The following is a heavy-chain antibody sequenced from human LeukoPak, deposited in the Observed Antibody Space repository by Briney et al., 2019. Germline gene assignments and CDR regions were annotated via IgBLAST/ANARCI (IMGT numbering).Heavy chain of an antibody. D-gene: IGHD3-16*01. CDR1: GGSISSGGYY. Sequence: SETLSLTCTVSGGSISSGGYYWSWIRQPPGKGLEWIGYIYHSGSTYYNPSLKSRVTISVDRFKNQFSLRLSSVTAADTAVYYCARSNDYWYYMDVWGKGTTVTVSS. CDR2: IYHSGST. V-gene: IGHV4-30-2*01. CDR3: ARSNDYWYYMDV. J-gene: IGHJ6*03.